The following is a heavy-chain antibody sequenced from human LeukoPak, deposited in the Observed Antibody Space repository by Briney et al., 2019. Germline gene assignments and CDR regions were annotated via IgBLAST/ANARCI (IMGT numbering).Heavy chain of an antibody. D-gene: IGHD3-3*01. V-gene: IGHV3-23*01. CDR3: AKDLRGYDFWSGYLYYFDY. CDR2: ISGSGGST. CDR1: GFTFSSYA. Sequence: GGSLRLSCAASGFTFSSYAMSWIRQAPGKGLEWVSAISGSGGSTYYADSVKGRFTISRDNSKNTLYLQMNSLRAENTAVYYCAKDLRGYDFWSGYLYYFDYWGQGTLVTVSS. J-gene: IGHJ4*02.